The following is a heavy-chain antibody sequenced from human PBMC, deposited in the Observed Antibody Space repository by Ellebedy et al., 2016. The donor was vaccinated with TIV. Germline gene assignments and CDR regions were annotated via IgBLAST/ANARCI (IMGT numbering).Heavy chain of an antibody. Sequence: GESLKISCAASGFTFSSYAMSWVRQAPGKGLEWVSAISGSGGSTYYADSVKGRFTISRDNSKNTLYLQMNSLRAEDTAVYYCARGRYCGGDCYYYGMDVWGQGTTVTVSS. J-gene: IGHJ6*02. CDR2: ISGSGGST. CDR3: ARGRYCGGDCYYYGMDV. D-gene: IGHD2-21*01. CDR1: GFTFSSYA. V-gene: IGHV3-23*01.